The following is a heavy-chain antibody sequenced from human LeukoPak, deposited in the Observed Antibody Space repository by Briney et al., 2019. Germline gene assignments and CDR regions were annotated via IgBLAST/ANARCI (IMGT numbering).Heavy chain of an antibody. D-gene: IGHD4/OR15-4a*01. V-gene: IGHV3-7*01. CDR3: ARDTLGEGEDANYAVYYFDY. CDR2: IKQDGNEK. CDR1: GFTFSGYG. Sequence: PGGSLRLSCAASGFTFSGYGMTWVRQAPGKGLEWVANIKQDGNEKYYAGSVKGRFTISRDNGKNSLDLQMNSLRADDTAVYYCARDTLGEGEDANYAVYYFDYWGQGTVVTVSS. J-gene: IGHJ4*02.